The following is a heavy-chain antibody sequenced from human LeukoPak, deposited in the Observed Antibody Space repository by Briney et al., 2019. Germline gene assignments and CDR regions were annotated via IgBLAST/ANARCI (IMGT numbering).Heavy chain of an antibody. Sequence: SETLSLTCTVSGCSISSYYWSWIRQPAGKGLEWIGRIYTSGRTNYNPSLKSRVTMSVDTSKNQFSLKLSSVTAADTAVYYCARDTWTNWFDPWGQGTLVTVSS. CDR2: IYTSGRT. V-gene: IGHV4-4*07. J-gene: IGHJ5*02. CDR1: GCSISSYY. CDR3: ARDTWTNWFDP. D-gene: IGHD3/OR15-3a*01.